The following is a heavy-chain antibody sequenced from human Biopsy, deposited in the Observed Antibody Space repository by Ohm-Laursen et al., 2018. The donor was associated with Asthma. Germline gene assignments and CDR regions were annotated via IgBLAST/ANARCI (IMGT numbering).Heavy chain of an antibody. V-gene: IGHV1-69*13. Sequence: SVKVSCKVSGGTFSSYAISWVRQAPGQGLEWMGGIIPIFGTANYAQKFQGRVTITADESTSTAYMELSSLSSEDTAVYYCARGYSGSDRIVYYYSGLEVWGQGTTVTVSS. J-gene: IGHJ6*02. CDR3: ARGYSGSDRIVYYYSGLEV. D-gene: IGHD5-12*01. CDR1: GGTFSSYA. CDR2: IIPIFGTA.